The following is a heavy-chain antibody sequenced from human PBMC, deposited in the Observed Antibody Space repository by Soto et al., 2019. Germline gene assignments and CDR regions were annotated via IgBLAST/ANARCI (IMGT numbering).Heavy chain of an antibody. CDR1: GFAVNY. D-gene: IGHD3-10*01. CDR2: MYSGGST. Sequence: EVQLVESGGGWVQPGGSLRLSCAVSGFAVNYLSWVRQAPGKGLEWLSVMYSGGSTYYADSVSSRFINSRDKSKNTLYLQINSLRVYDTALYYCAIAGSDHWGQGTLVTVSS. J-gene: IGHJ4*02. V-gene: IGHV3-66*01. CDR3: AIAGSDH.